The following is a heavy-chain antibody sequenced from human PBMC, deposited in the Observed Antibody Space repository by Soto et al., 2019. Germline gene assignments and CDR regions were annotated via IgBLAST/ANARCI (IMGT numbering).Heavy chain of an antibody. Sequence: ASVKVSCKASGYTFTGYYMHWVRQAPGQGLEWMGWINPNSGGTNYAQKFQGRVTMTRDTSISTAYMELSRLRSDDTAVYYCARGGPPNYYDSSGQLAWDRWGQGTLVTVSS. V-gene: IGHV1-2*02. D-gene: IGHD3-22*01. J-gene: IGHJ1*01. CDR2: INPNSGGT. CDR3: ARGGPPNYYDSSGQLAWDR. CDR1: GYTFTGYY.